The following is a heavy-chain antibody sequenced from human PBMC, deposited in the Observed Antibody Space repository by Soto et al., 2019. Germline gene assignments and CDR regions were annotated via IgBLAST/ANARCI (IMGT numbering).Heavy chain of an antibody. Sequence: GGSLRLSCTASGFTFGDYAMSWFRQAPGKGLEWVGFIRSKAYGGTTEYAASVKGRFTISRDDSKSIAYLQMNSLKTEDTAVNYCTRDWCSGGSCYDWYFDLWGRGTLVTVSS. V-gene: IGHV3-49*03. CDR3: TRDWCSGGSCYDWYFDL. D-gene: IGHD2-15*01. CDR2: IRSKAYGGTT. J-gene: IGHJ2*01. CDR1: GFTFGDYA.